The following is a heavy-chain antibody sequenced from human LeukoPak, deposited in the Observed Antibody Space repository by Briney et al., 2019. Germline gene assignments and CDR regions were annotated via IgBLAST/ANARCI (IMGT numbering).Heavy chain of an antibody. Sequence: GGSLRLSCAASAFTFSSYSMNWVRQAPGKGLEWVAVISYDGSNKYYADSVKGRFTISRDNSKNTLYLQMNSLRSDDTAVYYCARDAGGLWPTYYYDSSGYQHFDYWGQGTLVTVSS. CDR2: ISYDGSNK. CDR1: AFTFSSYS. D-gene: IGHD3-22*01. J-gene: IGHJ4*02. V-gene: IGHV3-30*03. CDR3: ARDAGGLWPTYYYDSSGYQHFDY.